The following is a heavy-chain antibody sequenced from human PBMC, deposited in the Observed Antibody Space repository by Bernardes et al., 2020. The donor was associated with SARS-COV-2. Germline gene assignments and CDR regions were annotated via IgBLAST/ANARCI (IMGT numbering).Heavy chain of an antibody. V-gene: IGHV3-23*01. Sequence: GGSLRLSCAASGFTFSSYAMSWVRQAPGKGLEWVSAISGSGGSTYYADSVKGRFTISRDNSKNTLYLQMNSLRAEDTAVYYCAKAKNGYSYLSGSYYTPNDYGMDVWGQGTTVTVSS. D-gene: IGHD3-10*01. CDR3: AKAKNGYSYLSGSYYTPNDYGMDV. CDR2: ISGSGGST. CDR1: GFTFSSYA. J-gene: IGHJ6*02.